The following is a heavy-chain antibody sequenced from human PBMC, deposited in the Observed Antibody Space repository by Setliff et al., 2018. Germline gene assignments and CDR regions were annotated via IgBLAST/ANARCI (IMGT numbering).Heavy chain of an antibody. CDR2: ISTYNGHT. D-gene: IGHD3-22*01. Sequence: ASVKVSCKASGYTFSNYGITWVRQAPGQGLEWMGWISTYNGHTNYAQKLQGRVTMTTDTSTRTAYMELRSLRSDDTAVYFCARINFYVSSGYYYAPDYWGPGTLVTVSS. CDR1: GYTFSNYG. V-gene: IGHV1-18*04. CDR3: ARINFYVSSGYYYAPDY. J-gene: IGHJ4*02.